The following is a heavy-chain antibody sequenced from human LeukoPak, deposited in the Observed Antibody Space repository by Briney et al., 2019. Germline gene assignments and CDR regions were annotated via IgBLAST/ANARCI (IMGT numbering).Heavy chain of an antibody. V-gene: IGHV3-74*01. J-gene: IGHJ4*02. CDR3: ARGRLGRIPEAPFDW. D-gene: IGHD6-13*01. Sequence: GGSLRLSCAASGFTFSSYWMHWVRQAPGKGLVWVSRINSDGSSTTYADSVKGRFTISRDNAKNTLYLQMNSLRAEDTAVYYCARGRLGRIPEAPFDWWGQGTLVSVSS. CDR2: INSDGSST. CDR1: GFTFSSYW.